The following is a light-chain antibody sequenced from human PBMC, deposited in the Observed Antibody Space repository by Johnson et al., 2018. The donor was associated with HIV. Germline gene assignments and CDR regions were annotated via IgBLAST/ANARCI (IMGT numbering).Light chain of an antibody. CDR1: DSNIGNNY. V-gene: IGLV1-51*01. J-gene: IGLJ1*01. CDR3: ETWDSSLSGV. CDR2: DND. Sequence: QSVLTQPPSVSAAPGQKVTISCFGSDSNIGNNYVSWYQQLPGTAPKLLIYDNDKRPSGIPDRFSGSKSGTSATLGITGLQTGDEAYYYCETWDSSLSGVFGTGTKVTVL.